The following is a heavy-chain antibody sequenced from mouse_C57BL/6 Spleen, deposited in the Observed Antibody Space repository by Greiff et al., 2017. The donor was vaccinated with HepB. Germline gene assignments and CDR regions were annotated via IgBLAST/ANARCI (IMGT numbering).Heavy chain of an antibody. D-gene: IGHD1-1*01. Sequence: EVQLQQSGPELVKPGASVKIPCKASGYTFTDYNMDWVKQSHGKSLEWIGDINPNNGGTIYNQKFKGKATLTVDKSSSTAYMELRSLTSEDTAVYYCAREYYGSSLGAMDYWGQGTSVTVSS. J-gene: IGHJ4*01. CDR2: INPNNGGT. CDR3: AREYYGSSLGAMDY. CDR1: GYTFTDYN. V-gene: IGHV1-18*01.